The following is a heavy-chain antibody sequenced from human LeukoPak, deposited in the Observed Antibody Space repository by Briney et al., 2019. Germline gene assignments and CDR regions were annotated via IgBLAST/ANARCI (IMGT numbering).Heavy chain of an antibody. CDR3: ARDLGGYRYGYGYYFDL. V-gene: IGHV3-23*01. CDR2: ISGSGGST. CDR1: GFTFSSYA. Sequence: PGGSLRLSCAASGFTFSSYAMSWVRQAPGKGLEWVSAISGSGGSTYYADSVKGRFTISRDNSENTLSLQMNSLRAEDTAIYYCARDLGGYRYGYGYYFDLWGRGTLVTVSS. D-gene: IGHD5-18*01. J-gene: IGHJ2*01.